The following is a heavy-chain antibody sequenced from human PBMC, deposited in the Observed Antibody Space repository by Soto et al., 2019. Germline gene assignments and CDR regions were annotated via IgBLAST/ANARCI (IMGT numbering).Heavy chain of an antibody. CDR3: VKFLVATGGSGGWHWYFDY. V-gene: IGHV3-23*01. J-gene: IGHJ4*02. CDR1: GFTFSTYA. CDR2: ISGSGSTT. Sequence: EVQVLESGGGLVQPGGSLRLSCAASGFTFSTYAISWVRQAPGQGLEWVSAISGSGSTTYYADSAKGLFTISRDNSKNTLDLHMNSLRAEDAAKYYCVKFLVATGGSGGWHWYFDYWCQGAMVTVSS. D-gene: IGHD5-12*01.